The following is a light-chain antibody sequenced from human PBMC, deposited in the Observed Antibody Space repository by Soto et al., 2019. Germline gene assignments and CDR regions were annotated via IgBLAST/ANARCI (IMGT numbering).Light chain of an antibody. V-gene: IGKV1-33*01. J-gene: IGKJ4*01. Sequence: IQMTQSPSSLSASVGDRLTITCQASQDIKNYLNWYQQKSGKAPKXXIYDASDLETGVPSRFSGSGSGTDVTFTINSLKNEDISTYYCQQYDNLTLTFGGGTKVDIK. CDR3: QQYDNLTLT. CDR1: QDIKNY. CDR2: DAS.